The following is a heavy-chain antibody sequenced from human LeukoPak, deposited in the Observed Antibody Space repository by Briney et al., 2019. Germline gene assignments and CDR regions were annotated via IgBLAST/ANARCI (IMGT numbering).Heavy chain of an antibody. CDR1: GYTFTGYY. J-gene: IGHJ3*02. CDR2: INPNSGGT. CDR3: ARNVGIRDGFDI. V-gene: IGHV1-2*06. D-gene: IGHD3-10*01. Sequence: ASVKVSCKASGYTFTGYYMHWVRQAPGQGLEWMGRINPNSGGTNYAQKFQGRVTMTRDTSISTAYMELSRLRSDDTAVYYCARNVGIRDGFDIWGQGTMVTVSS.